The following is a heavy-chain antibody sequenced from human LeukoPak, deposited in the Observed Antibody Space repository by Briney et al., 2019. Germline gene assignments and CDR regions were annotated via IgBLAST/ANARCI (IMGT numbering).Heavy chain of an antibody. V-gene: IGHV1-3*01. CDR1: GYTFTSYA. CDR2: INAGNGNT. J-gene: IGHJ4*02. Sequence: ASVKVSCKASGYTFTSYAMHWVRQAPGQRLEWMGWINAGNGNTKYSQKLQGRVTITRDTSASTAYMELSSLRSEDTAVYYCAREDTMVRGVPLGYFDYWGQGTLVTVSS. CDR3: AREDTMVRGVPLGYFDY. D-gene: IGHD3-10*01.